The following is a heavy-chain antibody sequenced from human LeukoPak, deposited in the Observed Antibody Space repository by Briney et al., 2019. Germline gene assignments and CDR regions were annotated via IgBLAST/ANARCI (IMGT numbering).Heavy chain of an antibody. Sequence: GGSLRHSCAASGFTFSSYAMSWVRQAPGKGLEWVSAISGSGGSTYYAGSVKGRFTISRDNSKNTLYLQMNSLRAEDTAVYYCAKGSGSRGAFDYWGQGTLVTVSS. J-gene: IGHJ4*02. CDR2: ISGSGGST. CDR1: GFTFSSYA. V-gene: IGHV3-23*01. D-gene: IGHD6-13*01. CDR3: AKGSGSRGAFDY.